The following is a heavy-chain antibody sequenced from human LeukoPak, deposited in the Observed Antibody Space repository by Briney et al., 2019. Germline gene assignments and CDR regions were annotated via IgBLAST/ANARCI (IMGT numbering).Heavy chain of an antibody. CDR1: GFSFCMYG. CDR2: LKYDGSNE. J-gene: IGHJ4*02. D-gene: IGHD6-13*01. Sequence: PGGSLRLSCAASGFSFCMYGMHWVRPAPGKGLEWVAFLKYDGSNEYYADSVKGRFTISRDNSKNTVYVQMNNLRAEDTAVYYRAKDGLFGRKAAAYIDSWGQGTLVTVSS. V-gene: IGHV3-30*02. CDR3: AKDGLFGRKAAAYIDS.